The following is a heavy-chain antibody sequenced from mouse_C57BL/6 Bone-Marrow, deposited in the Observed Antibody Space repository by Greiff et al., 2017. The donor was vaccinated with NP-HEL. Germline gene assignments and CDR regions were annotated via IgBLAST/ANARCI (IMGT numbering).Heavy chain of an antibody. CDR1: GYTFTSYW. CDR3: AREEYYYGSSWYFDV. CDR2: IDPNSGGT. D-gene: IGHD1-1*01. J-gene: IGHJ1*03. V-gene: IGHV1-72*01. Sequence: VQLQQPGAELVKPGASFKLSCKASGYTFTSYWMHWVKQRPGRGLEWIGRIDPNSGGTKYNEKFKSKATLTVDKPSSTAYMQLSSLTSEDSAVYYCAREEYYYGSSWYFDVWGTGTTVTVSS.